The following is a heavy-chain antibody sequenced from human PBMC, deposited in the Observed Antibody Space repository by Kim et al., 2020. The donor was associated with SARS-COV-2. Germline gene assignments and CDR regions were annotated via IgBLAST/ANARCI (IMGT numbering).Heavy chain of an antibody. J-gene: IGHJ4*02. CDR2: INPNSGGT. CDR3: ASGSGYSSSSGLDFGY. D-gene: IGHD6-6*01. V-gene: IGHV1-2*06. Sequence: ASVKVSCKASGDTFTGYYMHWVRQAPGQGLEWMGRINPNSGGTNYAQKFQGRVTMTRDTSISTAYMELSRLRSDDTAVYYCASGSGYSSSSGLDFGYWGQGTLVTVSS. CDR1: GDTFTGYY.